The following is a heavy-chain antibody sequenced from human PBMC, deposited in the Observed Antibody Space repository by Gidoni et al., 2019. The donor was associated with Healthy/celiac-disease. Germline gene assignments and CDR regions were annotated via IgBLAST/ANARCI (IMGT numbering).Heavy chain of an antibody. CDR1: GDTFSTSA. D-gene: IGHD4-17*01. CDR2: IIPILSVA. V-gene: IGHV1-69*04. J-gene: IGHJ6*03. Sequence: QVQLVQSGAVLKRPGSSLKVSCKSSGDTFSTSAISWLRQAPGQGLEWSGRIIPILSVANYAHMFQGRVTMTADKSTTTAYMEMSGLTSDDTDVYYCARDPTRTTRHPCYMDVWGEGTPVTVS. CDR3: ARDPTRTTRHPCYMDV.